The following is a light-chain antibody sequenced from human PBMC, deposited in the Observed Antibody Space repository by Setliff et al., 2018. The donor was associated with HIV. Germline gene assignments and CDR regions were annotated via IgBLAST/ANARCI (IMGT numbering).Light chain of an antibody. CDR1: DSNIGRNS. Sequence: QSVLTQPPSTSGTPGQKVTISCFGSDSNIGRNSVFWYQQLPGTAPKLLMYNNDQRPSGVPDRFSASKTGTSASLAISGLRPGDEADYYCATSDDSLNGVVFGGGTKGTVL. J-gene: IGLJ2*01. CDR3: ATSDDSLNGVV. CDR2: NND. V-gene: IGLV1-47*02.